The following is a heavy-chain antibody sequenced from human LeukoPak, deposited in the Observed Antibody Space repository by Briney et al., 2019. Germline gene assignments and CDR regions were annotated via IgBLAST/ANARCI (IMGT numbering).Heavy chain of an antibody. CDR2: IYTSGST. D-gene: IGHD6-13*01. Sequence: KSSETLSLTCTVSGGSISSYYWSWIRQPAGKGLEWIGRIYTSGSTNYNPSLKSRVTMSVDTSKNQFSLKLGSVTAADTAVYYCARLINKPIAATGTGPFDHWGQGTLVTVSS. J-gene: IGHJ4*02. V-gene: IGHV4-4*07. CDR1: GGSISSYY. CDR3: ARLINKPIAATGTGPFDH.